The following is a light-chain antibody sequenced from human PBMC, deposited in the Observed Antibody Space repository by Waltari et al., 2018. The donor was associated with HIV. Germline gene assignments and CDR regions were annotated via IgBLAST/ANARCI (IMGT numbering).Light chain of an antibody. CDR3: QSTDFDGTWV. CDR1: SLPKRY. J-gene: IGLJ3*02. CDR2: KDI. Sequence: SYDLTHTPSVSVSPGQTARINCSRGSLPKRYSSWYRQKAGQAPVLLIYKDIERPSGIPERISGSESGTGVTLTISGVQAGDEGDYFCQSTDFDGTWVFGGGTKLTVL. V-gene: IGLV3-25*03.